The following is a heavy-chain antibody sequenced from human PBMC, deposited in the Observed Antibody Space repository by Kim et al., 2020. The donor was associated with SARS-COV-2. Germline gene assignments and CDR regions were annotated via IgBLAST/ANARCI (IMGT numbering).Heavy chain of an antibody. CDR1: GASISRADSY. CDR2: IFDSERT. D-gene: IGHD2-15*01. J-gene: IGHJ4*03. V-gene: IGHV4-30-4*08. CDR3: ARRMNYSLFDF. Sequence: SETLSLTCNVSGASISRADSYWGWIRQPPGKGLVWIGYIFDSERTSYNPSLKGRVSISVDTSKNQLSLNLTSVTAADTAVYFCARRMNYSLFDFWGQGT.